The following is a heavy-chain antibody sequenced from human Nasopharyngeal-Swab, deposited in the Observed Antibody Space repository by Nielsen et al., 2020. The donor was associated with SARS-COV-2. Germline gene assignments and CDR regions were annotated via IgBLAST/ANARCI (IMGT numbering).Heavy chain of an antibody. CDR2: ISSSSSSYI. J-gene: IGHJ4*02. Sequence: VRQAPGKGLEWVSSISSSSSSYIYFADSVKGRFTISRDNAKNSLYLQMNSLRAEDTAVYYCARVAGLIAAAGDYWGQGTLVTVSS. D-gene: IGHD6-13*01. V-gene: IGHV3-21*01. CDR3: ARVAGLIAAAGDY.